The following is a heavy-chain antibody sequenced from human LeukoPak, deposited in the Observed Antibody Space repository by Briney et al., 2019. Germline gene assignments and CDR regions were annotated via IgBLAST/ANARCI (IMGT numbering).Heavy chain of an antibody. CDR3: AREYHYDSSGHLDY. V-gene: IGHV3-33*01. J-gene: IGHJ4*02. CDR1: GFTFSSYG. Sequence: GGSLRLSCAASGFTFSSYGMHWVRQAPGKGLEWVAVIWYDGSNKYYADSVKGRFTISRDNSKNTLYLQMNSLRAEDTAVYYCAREYHYDSSGHLDYWGQGTLVTVSS. D-gene: IGHD3-22*01. CDR2: IWYDGSNK.